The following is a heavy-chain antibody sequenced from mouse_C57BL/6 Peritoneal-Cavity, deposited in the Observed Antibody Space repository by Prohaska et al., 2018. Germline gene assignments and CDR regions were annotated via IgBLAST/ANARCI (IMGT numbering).Heavy chain of an antibody. CDR3: ARNSGSYYGSSDWYLDV. D-gene: IGHD1-1*01. J-gene: IGHJ1*03. CDR1: GYTFTDYY. CDR2: IYPGSGNT. Sequence: QIQLQQSGPELVKPGASVKISCKASGYTFTDYYINWVKQRPGQGLEWIGWIYPGSGNTKYNEKFKGKATLTVDTSSSTAYMQLSSLNSEDSAVYFCARNSGSYYGSSDWYLDVWGTGTTVTVSS. V-gene: IGHV1-84*01.